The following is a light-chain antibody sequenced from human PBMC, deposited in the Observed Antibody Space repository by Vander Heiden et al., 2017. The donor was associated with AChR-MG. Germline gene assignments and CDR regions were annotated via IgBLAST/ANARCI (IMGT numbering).Light chain of an antibody. J-gene: IGLJ2*01. CDR1: SSNIGSNY. CDR2: RNN. CDR3: AAWDDSLSGPG. Sequence: QSVLTQPPSASGTPGQRVTISVFGSSSNIGSNYVYWYQQLPGTAPKLLIYRNNQRPSGVPDRFSGSKSGTSASLAISGLRSEDEADYYCAAWDDSLSGPGFGGGTKLTVL. V-gene: IGLV1-47*01.